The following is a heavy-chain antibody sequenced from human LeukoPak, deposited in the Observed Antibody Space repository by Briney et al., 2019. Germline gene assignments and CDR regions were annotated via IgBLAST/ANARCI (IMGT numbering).Heavy chain of an antibody. J-gene: IGHJ4*02. CDR2: IYYTGST. D-gene: IGHD3-10*01. Sequence: PSETLSLTCTVSGGSLSSYYWSWIRQPPGKGLEWIGFIYYTGSTNYNPSLKSRVTISIETSKNQFSLKLSSVTAADTAVYYCARGGRFSECWGQGTLVTVSS. CDR3: ARGGRFSEC. V-gene: IGHV4-59*01. CDR1: GGSLSSYY.